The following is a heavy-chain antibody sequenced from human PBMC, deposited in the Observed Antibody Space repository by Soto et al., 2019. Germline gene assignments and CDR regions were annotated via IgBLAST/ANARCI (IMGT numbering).Heavy chain of an antibody. CDR3: ARTHCSSTSCYRLDP. J-gene: IGHJ5*02. V-gene: IGHV4-31*03. CDR1: GGSMSSGGYY. D-gene: IGHD2-2*02. Sequence: PSETLSLTCTVSGGSMSSGGYYWSWIRQHPGKGLEWIGYIYYSGSTYYNPPLKSRVTISVDTSKNQFSLKLSSVTAADTAVYYCARTHCSSTSCYRLDPWGQGTLVTVSS. CDR2: IYYSGST.